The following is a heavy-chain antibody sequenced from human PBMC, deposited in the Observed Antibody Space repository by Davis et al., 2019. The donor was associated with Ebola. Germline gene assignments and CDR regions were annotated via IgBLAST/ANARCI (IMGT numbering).Heavy chain of an antibody. V-gene: IGHV4-39*07. D-gene: IGHD3-3*01. Sequence: PSETLSLTCTVSGGSISSSSYYWGWIRQPPGKGLEWIGSIYYSGSTYYNPSLKSRVTISVDTSKNQFSLKLSSVTAADTAVYYCARGWDYDFWSGYSWFDPWGQGTLVTVSS. CDR1: GGSISSSSYY. CDR2: IYYSGST. J-gene: IGHJ5*02. CDR3: ARGWDYDFWSGYSWFDP.